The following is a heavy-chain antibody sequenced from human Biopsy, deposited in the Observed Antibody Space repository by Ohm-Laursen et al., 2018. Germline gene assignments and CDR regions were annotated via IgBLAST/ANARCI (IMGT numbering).Heavy chain of an antibody. D-gene: IGHD6-13*01. Sequence: ASAKASCKVSGYPFSNYYLFWVRQAPGQGLEWMGRINPNSGDTVFARNFKGRVTMTRDTAISTVYMDLRNLRPDDTAVYFCARMEQPHDYWGQGTLVTVPS. CDR2: INPNSGDT. J-gene: IGHJ4*02. CDR3: ARMEQPHDY. CDR1: GYPFSNYY. V-gene: IGHV1-2*06.